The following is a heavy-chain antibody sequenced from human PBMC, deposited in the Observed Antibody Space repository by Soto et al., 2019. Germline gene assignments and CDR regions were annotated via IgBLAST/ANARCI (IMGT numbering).Heavy chain of an antibody. Sequence: GGSLRLSCAASGFTLRNVWMHWVRQAPGKGLVWVSRINSDGSATDYADSVKGRSTISRDNAKNTLSLQMNSLRAEDTAVYYCAREGDAFDIWGQGTLVTVSS. CDR3: AREGDAFDI. D-gene: IGHD3-10*01. CDR2: INSDGSAT. J-gene: IGHJ3*02. V-gene: IGHV3-74*01. CDR1: GFTLRNVW.